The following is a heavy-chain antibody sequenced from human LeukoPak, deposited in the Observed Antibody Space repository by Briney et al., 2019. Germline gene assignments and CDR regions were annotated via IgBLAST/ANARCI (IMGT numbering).Heavy chain of an antibody. CDR1: GGSFSGYY. J-gene: IGHJ4*02. V-gene: IGHV4-34*01. CDR2: INHSGST. Sequence: SETLSLTCAVYGGSFSGYYWSWIRQPPGKGLEWIGEINHSGSTNYNPSLKSRVTISVDTSKNQFPLKLSSVTAADTAVYYCARVGTTTVRPFDYWGQGTLVTVSS. CDR3: ARVGTTTVRPFDY. D-gene: IGHD4-17*01.